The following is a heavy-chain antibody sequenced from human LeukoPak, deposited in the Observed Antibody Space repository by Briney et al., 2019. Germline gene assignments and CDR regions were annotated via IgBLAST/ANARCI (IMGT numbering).Heavy chain of an antibody. CDR1: GYSSTSYW. J-gene: IGHJ5*02. CDR3: ARDCSSTSCYPYGFDP. V-gene: IGHV5-51*01. CDR2: IYPGDSDT. D-gene: IGHD2-2*01. Sequence: GESLKISCKGSGYSSTSYWIGWVRQMPWKGLEWMGIIYPGDSDTRYSPSFQGQVTISADKSISTAYLQWSSLKASDAAMYYCARDCSSTSCYPYGFDPWGQGTLVTVSS.